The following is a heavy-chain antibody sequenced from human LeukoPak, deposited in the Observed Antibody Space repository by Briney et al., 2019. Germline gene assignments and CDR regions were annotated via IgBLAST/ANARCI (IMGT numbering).Heavy chain of an antibody. Sequence: SVKVSCKASGGTFSSYAISWVRQAPGQGLEWMGGIIPIFGTANYAQKFQGRVTITTDESTSTAYMELSSLRSEDTAVYYCASYYGSGSPFGYWGQGTLVTVSS. CDR1: GGTFSSYA. J-gene: IGHJ4*02. V-gene: IGHV1-69*05. CDR3: ASYYGSGSPFGY. D-gene: IGHD3-10*01. CDR2: IIPIFGTA.